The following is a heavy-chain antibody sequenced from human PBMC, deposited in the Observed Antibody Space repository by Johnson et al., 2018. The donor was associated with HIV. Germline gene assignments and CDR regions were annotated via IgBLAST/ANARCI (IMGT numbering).Heavy chain of an antibody. J-gene: IGHJ3*02. Sequence: MQLVESGGGLVQPGGSLRLSCVASGFTFSSYSMSWVRQAPGKGLEWVSYIRSDGGDIYYADSVTGRFSISRDNAKNTLYLQMNSLRAEDTAVYYCVRLVVASPFDIWGQGTMVTVSS. V-gene: IGHV3-48*01. CDR2: IRSDGGDI. D-gene: IGHD2-15*01. CDR3: VRLVVASPFDI. CDR1: GFTFSSYS.